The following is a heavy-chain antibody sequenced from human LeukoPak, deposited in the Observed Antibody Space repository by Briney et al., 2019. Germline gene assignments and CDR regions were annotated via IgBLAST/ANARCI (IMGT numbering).Heavy chain of an antibody. CDR1: GGFITHYY. CDR3: ARHPSRGDNGYAFDF. V-gene: IGHV4-59*08. D-gene: IGHD4-17*01. Sequence: NTSETLSLTCSVSGGFITHYYWSWIRQPPGKALEWIGYFYHSASTNYNPSLKSRVTISVDTSKNQFSLKLNSVTAADTAVYFCARHPSRGDNGYAFDFWGHGTVVTVSS. J-gene: IGHJ3*01. CDR2: FYHSAST.